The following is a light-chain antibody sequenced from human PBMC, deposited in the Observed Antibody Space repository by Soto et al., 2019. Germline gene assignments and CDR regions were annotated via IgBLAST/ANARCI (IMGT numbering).Light chain of an antibody. Sequence: EIVMTQSPATLSVSPGERATLSCRASQSVSSNLAWYQQKPGQAPRLLLYGASTRATGIPARFSGSGSGTEFTLTISSLQSEDFAVYYCQQYYNWPYTFGQGTKLEIK. J-gene: IGKJ2*01. CDR1: QSVSSN. V-gene: IGKV3-15*01. CDR2: GAS. CDR3: QQYYNWPYT.